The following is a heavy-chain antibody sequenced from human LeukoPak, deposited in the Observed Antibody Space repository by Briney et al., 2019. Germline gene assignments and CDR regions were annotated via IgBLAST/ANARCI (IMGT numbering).Heavy chain of an antibody. CDR3: ARAKRLLVRWGFDP. J-gene: IGHJ5*02. CDR1: GGSISSYY. Sequence: SETLSLTCTVSGGSISSYYWSWIRQPPGKGLEWIRYIYYSGSTNYNPALKSRVTISVDTSKNQFSLKLSSVTAADTAVYYCARAKRLLVRWGFDPWGQGTLVTVSS. D-gene: IGHD3-10*01. CDR2: IYYSGST. V-gene: IGHV4-59*01.